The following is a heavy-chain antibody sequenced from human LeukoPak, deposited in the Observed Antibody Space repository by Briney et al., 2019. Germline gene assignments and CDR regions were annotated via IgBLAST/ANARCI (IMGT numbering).Heavy chain of an antibody. CDR2: INPSGGST. Sequence: ASVKVSCKASGYTFTSYYMHWVRQAPGQGLEWMGIINPSGGSTSYAQKFQGRVTMTRDTSTSTVYMELSSLRSEDTAVYDCARARSTMVRGAYYFDYWGQGTLVTVSS. D-gene: IGHD3-10*01. J-gene: IGHJ4*02. V-gene: IGHV1-46*01. CDR1: GYTFTSYY. CDR3: ARARSTMVRGAYYFDY.